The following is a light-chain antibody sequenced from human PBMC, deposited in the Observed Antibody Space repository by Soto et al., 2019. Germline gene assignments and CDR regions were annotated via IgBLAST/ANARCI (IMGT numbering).Light chain of an antibody. CDR3: QPSKT. V-gene: IGKV3-20*01. CDR2: DAS. Sequence: IVFTKSPGTLSLSPGESATLSCRASQSLSSRHLAWYQQKRGQAPRLLTYDASSRATGITDRFSGSGSGTAFTLPIRRLEPEDSAVHYCQPSKTFGQGTKVDIK. J-gene: IGKJ1*01. CDR1: QSLSSRH.